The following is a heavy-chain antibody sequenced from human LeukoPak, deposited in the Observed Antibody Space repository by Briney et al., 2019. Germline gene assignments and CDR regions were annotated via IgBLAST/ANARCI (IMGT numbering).Heavy chain of an antibody. CDR3: ARNTMTFYGMDV. CDR2: IYYSGST. CDR1: GGSISSYY. Sequence: PSETLSLTCTVSGGSISSYYWSWIRQPPGKGLEWIGYIYYSGSTNYNPSLKSRVTISVDTSKNQFSLKLSSVTAADTAVYYCARNTMTFYGMDVWGQGTTVTVSS. D-gene: IGHD3-22*01. J-gene: IGHJ6*02. V-gene: IGHV4-59*01.